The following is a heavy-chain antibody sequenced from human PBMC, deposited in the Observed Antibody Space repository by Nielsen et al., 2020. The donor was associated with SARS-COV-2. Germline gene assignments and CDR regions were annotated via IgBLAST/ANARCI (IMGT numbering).Heavy chain of an antibody. CDR1: GDSVSSSSAA. V-gene: IGHV6-1*01. Sequence: LRLSCAISGDSVSSSSAAWNWIRQSPSRGLEWLGRTYYRSKWYNDYAVSVKSRITINPDTSKNQFSLHLNSVTPEDTAVYYCARARGAYGGYYYYYYTDVWGKGTTVTVSS. CDR3: ARARGAYGGYYYYYYTDV. D-gene: IGHD4-23*01. J-gene: IGHJ6*03. CDR2: TYYRSKWYN.